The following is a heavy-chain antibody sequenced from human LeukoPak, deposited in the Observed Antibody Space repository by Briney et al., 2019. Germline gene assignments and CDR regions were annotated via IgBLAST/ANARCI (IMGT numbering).Heavy chain of an antibody. CDR3: AKEVGAINWFDP. CDR2: IWYDGSNK. D-gene: IGHD1-26*01. J-gene: IGHJ5*02. CDR1: GFTFSSYG. Sequence: GGSLRLSCAASGFTFSSYGTHWVRQAPGKGPEWVAVIWYDGSNKYYTDSVKGRFTISRDNSKNTLYLQMNSLRAEDTAVYYCAKEVGAINWFDPWGQGTLVTVSS. V-gene: IGHV3-33*06.